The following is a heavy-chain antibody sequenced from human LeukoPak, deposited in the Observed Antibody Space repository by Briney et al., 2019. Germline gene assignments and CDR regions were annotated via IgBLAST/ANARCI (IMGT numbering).Heavy chain of an antibody. CDR1: GYSFTSYW. CDR3: ARHGDPTTVTTWYFDL. Sequence: GESLKISCKGSGYSFTSYWIGWVRQMPGKGLEWMGIIYPGDSDTRYSPSFQGQVTISADKSISTAYLQWGSLKASDTAMYYCARHGDPTTVTTWYFDLWGRGTLVTVSS. V-gene: IGHV5-51*01. J-gene: IGHJ2*01. CDR2: IYPGDSDT. D-gene: IGHD4-11*01.